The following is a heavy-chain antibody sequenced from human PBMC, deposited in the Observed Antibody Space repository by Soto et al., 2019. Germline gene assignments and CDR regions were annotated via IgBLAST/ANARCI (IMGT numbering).Heavy chain of an antibody. V-gene: IGHV4-39*01. J-gene: IGHJ5*02. Sequence: QLQLQESGPGLVKPSETLSLTCTVSVGSISSSSYYWGWIRQPPGKGLEWIGSIYYSGSTYYNPALKSRVTISVDTSKNQVSLKLSSVTAADTAVYYCARVHPEGYDILTGYYRNWFDPWGQGTLVTVSS. CDR3: ARVHPEGYDILTGYYRNWFDP. CDR1: VGSISSSSYY. D-gene: IGHD3-9*01. CDR2: IYYSGST.